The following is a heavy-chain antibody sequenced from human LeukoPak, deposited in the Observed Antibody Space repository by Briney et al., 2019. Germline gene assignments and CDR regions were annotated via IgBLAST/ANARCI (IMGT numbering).Heavy chain of an antibody. D-gene: IGHD3-10*01. Sequence: GASVKVSCKASGYTFTSYGISWVRQAPGQGLEWMGWISAYNGNTNYAQKLQGRVTMTTDTSTSTAYMELRSLRSDDTAVYYCAREGWDYYGSGGQSTYYYYYMDVWGKGTTVTISS. J-gene: IGHJ6*03. CDR1: GYTFTSYG. V-gene: IGHV1-18*01. CDR2: ISAYNGNT. CDR3: AREGWDYYGSGGQSTYYYYYMDV.